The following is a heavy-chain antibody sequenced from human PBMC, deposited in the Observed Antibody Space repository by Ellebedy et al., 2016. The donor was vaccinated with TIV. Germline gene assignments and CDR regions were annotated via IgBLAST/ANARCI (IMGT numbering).Heavy chain of an antibody. CDR1: GYTFTSYP. CDR2: IGISPGNI. Sequence: GESLKISXVASGYTFTSYPLNWVRQAPGKGLKWVSGIGISPGNIYYADSVKGRFTISRDNARNSLCLQMNSLRDEDTAVYYCVKGDPLVLGYWGQGTLVTVSS. D-gene: IGHD6-13*01. CDR3: VKGDPLVLGY. V-gene: IGHV3-48*02. J-gene: IGHJ4*02.